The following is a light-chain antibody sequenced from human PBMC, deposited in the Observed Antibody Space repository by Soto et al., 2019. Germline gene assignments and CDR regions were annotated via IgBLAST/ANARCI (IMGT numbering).Light chain of an antibody. Sequence: DFQMTQSPASLSAFVGDRVIITCRASQGIGTYLAWYQQKPGKSPNLLIYAASTLQSGVPSRFSGSGSGTDFTLTISSLQPEDVATYYCQKYNSAPWTFGQGTKVEIK. J-gene: IGKJ1*01. CDR3: QKYNSAPWT. V-gene: IGKV1-27*01. CDR1: QGIGTY. CDR2: AAS.